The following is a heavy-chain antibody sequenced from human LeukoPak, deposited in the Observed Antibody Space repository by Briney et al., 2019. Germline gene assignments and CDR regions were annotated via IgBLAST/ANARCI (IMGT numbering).Heavy chain of an antibody. Sequence: GGSLRLSCAASGFTFSSYAMSWVRQAPGKGLEWVSVISGSGGSTYYADSVKGRFTISRDNSKNTLYLQMNSLRGEDTAVYYCAKDGSGYNYGTHEDWGQGTLVTVSS. CDR3: AKDGSGYNYGTHED. J-gene: IGHJ4*02. D-gene: IGHD3-22*01. CDR2: ISGSGGST. CDR1: GFTFSSYA. V-gene: IGHV3-23*01.